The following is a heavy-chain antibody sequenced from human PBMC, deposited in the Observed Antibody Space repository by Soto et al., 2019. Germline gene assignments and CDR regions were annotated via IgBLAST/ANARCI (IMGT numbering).Heavy chain of an antibody. V-gene: IGHV1-46*01. D-gene: IGHD6-19*01. CDR3: AREKWLVRRNDPFDI. J-gene: IGHJ3*02. CDR1: GYTFINYY. Sequence: ASVKVSCKASGYTFINYYMHWGRQAPGQGLEWMGIINPNGGSTTYAQKFQGRVTLTRDTSTNTVNMELSSLRSEDMAVYYCAREKWLVRRNDPFDIWGQGTMVTVSS. CDR2: INPNGGST.